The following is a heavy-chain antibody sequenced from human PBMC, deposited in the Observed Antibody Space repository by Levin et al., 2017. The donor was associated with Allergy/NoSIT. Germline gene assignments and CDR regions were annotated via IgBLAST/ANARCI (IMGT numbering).Heavy chain of an antibody. CDR3: VRDLRDY. CDR1: GYTFTGYY. J-gene: IGHJ4*02. V-gene: IGHV1-2*06. Sequence: ASVKVSCKASGYTFTGYYMHWVRQAPRQGLEWMGRINPNSGGTNYAQKFQGRVTMTRDTSISTAYMELSSLRSDDTALYYCVRDLRDYWGQGTLVTVSS. CDR2: INPNSGGT.